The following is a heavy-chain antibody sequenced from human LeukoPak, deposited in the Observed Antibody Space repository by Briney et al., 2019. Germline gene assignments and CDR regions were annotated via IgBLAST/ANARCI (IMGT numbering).Heavy chain of an antibody. J-gene: IGHJ6*03. D-gene: IGHD6-6*01. CDR2: ISYDGSNK. CDR1: GFTFSSYA. CDR3: ARDRQLVEGYYYYMDV. Sequence: GGSLRLSCAASGFTFSSYAMHWVRQAPGKGLEWVAVISYDGSNKYYADSVKGRFTISRDNSKNTLYLQMNSLRAEDTAVYYCARDRQLVEGYYYYMDVWGKGTTVTVSS. V-gene: IGHV3-30-3*01.